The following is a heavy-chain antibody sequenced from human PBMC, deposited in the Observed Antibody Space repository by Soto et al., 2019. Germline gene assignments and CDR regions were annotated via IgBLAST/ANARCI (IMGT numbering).Heavy chain of an antibody. V-gene: IGHV3-30*03. CDR2: ISYDGTRK. CDR3: AIPPGVKDTPVAPLRY. Sequence: QVQLVESGGGVVQPGRSLRLSCAASGFAFDHYGMHWVRQAPGKGLEWVTFISYDGTRKYYADSVKVRFTISRDNSENAFYLQINSLRTEDPAVYYCAIPPGVKDTPVAPLRYCCQGTLVTVST. CDR1: GFAFDHYG. D-gene: IGHD5-18*01. J-gene: IGHJ4*02.